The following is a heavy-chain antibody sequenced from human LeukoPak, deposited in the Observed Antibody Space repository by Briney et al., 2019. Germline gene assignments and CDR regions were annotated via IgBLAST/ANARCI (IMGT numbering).Heavy chain of an antibody. Sequence: TGGSLRLSCAASTFTFSRYNMNWVRQAPGKGLEWVSSISSSGTYIYSTDSVKGRFTISRDNAENSVYLQMNSLRVEDTAIYCCARDRGSYRPIDYWGQGTLVTVSS. CDR2: ISSSGTYI. J-gene: IGHJ4*02. CDR3: ARDRGSYRPIDY. CDR1: TFTFSRYN. D-gene: IGHD1-26*01. V-gene: IGHV3-21*01.